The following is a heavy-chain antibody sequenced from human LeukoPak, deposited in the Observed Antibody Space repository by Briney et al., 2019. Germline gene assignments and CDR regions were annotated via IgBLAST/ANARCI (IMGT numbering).Heavy chain of an antibody. CDR2: ISSSSSYI. CDR3: ATSRGSWPDYFDY. CDR1: GFTFSRYT. Sequence: GGSLRLSCAASGFTFSRYTINWVRQAPGKGLEWVSSISSSSSYIYYADSMKGRFTISRDNAKKSLYLQMNSLRVEDTAVYYCATSRGSWPDYFDYWGQGTLVTVSS. J-gene: IGHJ4*02. V-gene: IGHV3-21*01. D-gene: IGHD6-13*01.